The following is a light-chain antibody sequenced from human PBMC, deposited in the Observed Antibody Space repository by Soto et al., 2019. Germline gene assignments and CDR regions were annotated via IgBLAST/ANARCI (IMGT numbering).Light chain of an antibody. CDR2: GAS. CDR1: QSVSSN. Sequence: EIVMTQSPATLSVSPGERATLSCRASQSVSSNLAWYQQKPGQAPRLLIYGASTRATGIPARFSGSGSGTEFTLTISSVQAEDFAVYYCQQYTIGTPWTVGQGTKVEIK. J-gene: IGKJ1*01. CDR3: QQYTIGTPWT. V-gene: IGKV3-15*01.